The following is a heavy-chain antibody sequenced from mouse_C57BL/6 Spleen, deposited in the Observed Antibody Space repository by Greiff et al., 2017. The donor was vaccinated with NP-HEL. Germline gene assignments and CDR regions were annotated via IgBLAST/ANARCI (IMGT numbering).Heavy chain of an antibody. J-gene: IGHJ2*01. D-gene: IGHD3-2*02. V-gene: IGHV1-54*01. CDR2: INPGSGGT. CDR3: ARRSSGYPYYFDY. Sequence: QVQLQQSGAELVRPGTSVKVSCKASGYAFTNYLIEWVKQRPGQGLEWIGVINPGSGGTNYNEKFKGKATLTADKSSSTAYMQLSSLTSEDSAVYICARRSSGYPYYFDYWGHGTTLTVSS. CDR1: GYAFTNYL.